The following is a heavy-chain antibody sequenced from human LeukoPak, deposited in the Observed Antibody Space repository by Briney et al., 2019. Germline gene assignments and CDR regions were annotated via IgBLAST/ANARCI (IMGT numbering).Heavy chain of an antibody. D-gene: IGHD2-15*01. J-gene: IGHJ4*02. CDR3: ARTYCSGGSCHFDY. CDR1: GGSIRSYY. CDR2: IFYSGTT. Sequence: SETLSLTCTVSGGSIRSYYWSWIRQPPGKGLEWVGYIFYSGTTDSNPSLKSRVTISVDTSKNQFSLKLSSVTAADAAVYYCARTYCSGGSCHFDYWGQGTLVTVSS. V-gene: IGHV4-59*08.